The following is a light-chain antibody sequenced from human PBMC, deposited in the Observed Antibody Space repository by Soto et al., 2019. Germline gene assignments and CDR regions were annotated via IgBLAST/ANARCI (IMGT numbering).Light chain of an antibody. CDR3: QQYHSALT. V-gene: IGKV4-1*01. Sequence: DIVMTQSPDSLAVSLGERATINCKSSQSLLYRSNNKNYLAWYQQKPGQPPKLLIYWASTRESGVPDRFSGSGSGTAFTLTISGLQAEDVAIYFCQQYHSALTLGQGTKVEIK. CDR2: WAS. CDR1: QSLLYRSNNKNY. J-gene: IGKJ1*01.